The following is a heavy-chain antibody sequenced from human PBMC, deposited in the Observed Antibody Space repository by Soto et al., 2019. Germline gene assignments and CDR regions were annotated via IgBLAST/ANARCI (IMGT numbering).Heavy chain of an antibody. Sequence: PGGSLRLSCSASGFTFSTYAMHCVRQAPGKGLEYIASITSNGRTTSYKDSVKGRFIISRDNSESTLYLQMSSLRFDDTAVYVCVKDTIAPDWIGLYNWFDPWGHVNRVTLAS. D-gene: IGHD3-10*01. V-gene: IGHV3-64D*06. CDR1: GFTFSTYA. CDR3: VKDTIAPDWIGLYNWFDP. J-gene: IGHJ5*02. CDR2: ITSNGRTT.